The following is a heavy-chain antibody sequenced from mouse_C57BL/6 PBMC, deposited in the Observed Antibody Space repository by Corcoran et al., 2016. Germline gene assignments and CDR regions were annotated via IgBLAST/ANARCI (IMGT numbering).Heavy chain of an antibody. CDR3: ARPYGSPTLAY. Sequence: QIQLVQSGPELKKPGETVKISCTASGYTFTTYGMSWVKQAPGKGLKWMGWINTYSGVPTYADDFKGRFAFSLETSASTAYLQINNLKNEDTATYFCARPYGSPTLAYWGQGTLVTVSA. J-gene: IGHJ3*01. CDR1: GYTFTTYG. V-gene: IGHV9-3*01. CDR2: INTYSGVP. D-gene: IGHD1-1*01.